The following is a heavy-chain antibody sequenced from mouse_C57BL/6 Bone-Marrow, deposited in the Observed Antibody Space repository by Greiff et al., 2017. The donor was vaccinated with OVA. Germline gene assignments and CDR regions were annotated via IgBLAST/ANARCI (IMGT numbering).Heavy chain of an antibody. V-gene: IGHV5-6*01. CDR1: GFTFSSYG. CDR3: ARRWDPEKAWFAY. Sequence: EVQLVESGGDLVKPGGSLKLSCAASGFTFSSYGMSWVRQTPDKRLEWVATISSGGSYTYYPDSVKGRFTISRDNAKNTLYLQMSSLKSEDTAMYYCARRWDPEKAWFAYWAQGTLVTVSA. CDR2: ISSGGSYT. J-gene: IGHJ3*01. D-gene: IGHD2-3*01.